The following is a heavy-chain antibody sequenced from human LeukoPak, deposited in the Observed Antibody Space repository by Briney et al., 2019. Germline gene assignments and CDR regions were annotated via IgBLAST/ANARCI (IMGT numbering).Heavy chain of an antibody. J-gene: IGHJ6*03. V-gene: IGHV3-48*01. CDR3: ARDPTYDFWTTYYYYMDV. Sequence: PGGSLRLSCAASGFTFSSYSMNWVRQAPGKGLEWVSYISSSSSTIYYADSVKGRFTISRDNAKNSLYLQMNSLRAEDTAVYYCARDPTYDFWTTYYYYMDVWGKGTTVTVSS. CDR1: GFTFSSYS. D-gene: IGHD3-3*01. CDR2: ISSSSSTI.